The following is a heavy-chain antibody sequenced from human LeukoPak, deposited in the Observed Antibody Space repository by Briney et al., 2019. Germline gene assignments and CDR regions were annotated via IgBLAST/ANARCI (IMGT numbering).Heavy chain of an antibody. CDR3: AIGEDPYDYGDTPFDY. V-gene: IGHV3-23*01. CDR2: ISGSGGST. J-gene: IGHJ4*02. CDR1: GFTFSSYA. D-gene: IGHD4-17*01. Sequence: GGSLRLSCAASGFTFSSYAMSWVRQAPGKGLEWVSAISGSGGSTYYADSVKGRFTISRDNSKNTLYLQMNSLRAEDTAVYYCAIGEDPYDYGDTPFDYWGQGTLVTVSS.